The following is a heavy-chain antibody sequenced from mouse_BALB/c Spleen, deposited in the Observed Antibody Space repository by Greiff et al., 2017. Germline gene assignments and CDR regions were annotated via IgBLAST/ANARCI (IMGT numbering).Heavy chain of an antibody. Sequence: QVQLQQSGAELASPGASVKLSCKASGYTFTSYWMQWVKQRPGQGLEWIGAIYPGDGDTRYTQKFKGKATLTADKSSSTAYMQLSSLASEDSAVYYWASGLYAMDYWGQGTSVTVSS. V-gene: IGHV1-87*01. CDR1: GYTFTSYW. CDR2: IYPGDGDT. J-gene: IGHJ4*01. CDR3: ASGLYAMDY.